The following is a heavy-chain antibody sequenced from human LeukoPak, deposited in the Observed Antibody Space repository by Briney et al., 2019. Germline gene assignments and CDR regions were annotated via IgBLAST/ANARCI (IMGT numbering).Heavy chain of an antibody. CDR1: GYRFTSYW. CDR2: IYPGDSDT. D-gene: IGHD3-16*01. CDR3: AIFDFLFGEIDNWFDP. V-gene: IGHV5-51*01. J-gene: IGHJ5*02. Sequence: GESLKISCKGSGYRFTSYWIGGGRQMPGKGLEWMGIIYPGDSDTRYSPTFQGQVTISADKSISTAYLQWSSLKDSDTAMYYCAIFDFLFGEIDNWFDPWGQGTQVTVSS.